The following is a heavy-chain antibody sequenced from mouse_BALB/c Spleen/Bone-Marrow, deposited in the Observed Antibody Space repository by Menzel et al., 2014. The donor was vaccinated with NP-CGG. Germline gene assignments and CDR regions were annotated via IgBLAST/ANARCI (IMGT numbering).Heavy chain of an antibody. CDR2: INPSSGYT. D-gene: IGHD2-3*01. V-gene: IGHV1-4*01. CDR1: GYTFTTYT. Sequence: VQGVESGAELARPGASVKMSCRASGYTFTTYTIHWVRQRPGQGREWIGYINPSSGYTNYIQKFKDKATLTADKSSSTAYMQLSSLTSEDSAVYYCARRDDGYVFFDYWGQGTTLTVSS. J-gene: IGHJ2*01. CDR3: ARRDDGYVFFDY.